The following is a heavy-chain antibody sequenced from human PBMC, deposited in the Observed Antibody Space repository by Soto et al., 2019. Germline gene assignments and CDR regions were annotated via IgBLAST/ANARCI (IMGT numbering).Heavy chain of an antibody. CDR3: ARESEDLTSNFDY. J-gene: IGHJ4*02. Sequence: PGGVLRLSCADSGCPFTRYSMNWVRQAPGKGLEWVSSISSTTNYIYYGDSMKGRFTISRDNAKNSLYLEMNSLRAEDTAVYYCARESEDLTSNFDYWGQGTLVTVSS. CDR1: GCPFTRYS. V-gene: IGHV3-21*06. CDR2: ISSTTNYI.